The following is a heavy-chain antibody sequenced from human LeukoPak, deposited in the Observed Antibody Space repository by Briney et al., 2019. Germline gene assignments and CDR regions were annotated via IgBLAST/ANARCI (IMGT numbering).Heavy chain of an antibody. V-gene: IGHV1-18*01. D-gene: IGHD3-10*01. CDR2: ISAYNGNT. J-gene: IGHJ4*02. CDR1: GYTFTSYG. Sequence: ASVEVSCKASGYTFTSYGISWVRQAPGQGLEWMGWISAYNGNTNYAQKLQGRVTMTTDTSTSTAYMELRSLRSDDTAVYYCARGLPVRGVIITYFDYWGQGTLVTVSS. CDR3: ARGLPVRGVIITYFDY.